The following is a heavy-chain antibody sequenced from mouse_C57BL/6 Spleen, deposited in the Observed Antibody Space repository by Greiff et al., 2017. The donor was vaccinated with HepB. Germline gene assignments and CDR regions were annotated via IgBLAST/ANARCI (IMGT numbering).Heavy chain of an antibody. CDR2: INPSTGGT. V-gene: IGHV1-42*01. Sequence: VQLQQSGPELVKPGASVKISCKASGYSFTGYYMNWVKQSPEKSLEWIGEINPSTGGTTYNQKFKAKATLTVDKSSSTAYMQLKSLTSEDSAVYYCARWEGYHAYWGQGTTLTVSS. CDR3: ARWEGYHAY. J-gene: IGHJ2*01. D-gene: IGHD2-2*01. CDR1: GYSFTGYY.